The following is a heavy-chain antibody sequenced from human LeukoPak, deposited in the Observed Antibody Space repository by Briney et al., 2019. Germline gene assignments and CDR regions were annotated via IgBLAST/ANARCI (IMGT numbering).Heavy chain of an antibody. D-gene: IGHD6-6*01. CDR3: ARAPRASSSNYYYYYYGMDV. CDR2: INHSGST. Sequence: SETLSLTCAVYGGSFSGYYWSWIRQPPGKGLEWIGEINHSGSTNYNPSLMSRVTISVDTSKNQFSLKLSSVTAADTAVYYCARAPRASSSNYYYYYYGMDVWGQGTTVTVSS. V-gene: IGHV4-34*01. J-gene: IGHJ6*02. CDR1: GGSFSGYY.